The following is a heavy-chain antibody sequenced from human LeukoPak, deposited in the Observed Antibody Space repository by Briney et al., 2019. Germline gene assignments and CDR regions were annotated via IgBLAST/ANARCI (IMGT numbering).Heavy chain of an antibody. CDR3: ARDNRGVWFGELTPTFDP. D-gene: IGHD3-10*01. CDR1: GGSISSGSYY. CDR2: IYTSGST. J-gene: IGHJ5*02. V-gene: IGHV4-61*02. Sequence: SETLSLTCTVSGGSISSGSYYWSWIRQPAGKGLEWIGRIYTSGSTNYNPSLKSRVTISVDTSKNQFSLKLSSVTAADTAVYYCARDNRGVWFGELTPTFDPWGQGTLVTVSS.